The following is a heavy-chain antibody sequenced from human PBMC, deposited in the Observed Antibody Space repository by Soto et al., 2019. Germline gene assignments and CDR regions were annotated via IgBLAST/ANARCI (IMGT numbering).Heavy chain of an antibody. CDR3: VKDGSSGWPYYYGLDV. D-gene: IGHD6-19*01. CDR1: GFTFSSYS. J-gene: IGHJ6*02. Sequence: VGSLRLSCAASGFTFSSYSMNWVRQAPGKGLEWVSSISSSSSYIYYADSVKGRFTISRDNSKNTLYLQMSSLRAEDTAVYYCVKDGSSGWPYYYGLDVWGQGTTVTVSS. CDR2: ISSSSSYI. V-gene: IGHV3-21*01.